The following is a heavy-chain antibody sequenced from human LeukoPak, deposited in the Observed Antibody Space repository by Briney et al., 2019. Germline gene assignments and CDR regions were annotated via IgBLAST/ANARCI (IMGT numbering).Heavy chain of an antibody. J-gene: IGHJ4*02. CDR3: AQGDGYNSPFDY. D-gene: IGHD5-24*01. CDR1: GFTFSSYS. CDR2: ISSSSSTM. Sequence: GGSLRLSCAAPGFTFSSYSMNWVRQAPGKGLEWVSYISSSSSTMSYADSVKGRFTISRDNAKNSLYLQMNSLGAEDTAVYYCAQGDGYNSPFDYWGQGTLVTVSS. V-gene: IGHV3-48*01.